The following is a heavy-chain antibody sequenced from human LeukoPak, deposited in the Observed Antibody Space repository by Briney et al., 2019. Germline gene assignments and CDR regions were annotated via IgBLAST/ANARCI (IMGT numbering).Heavy chain of an antibody. J-gene: IGHJ4*02. Sequence: SENLSLTCAVSGGSISSGGYSWSWIRQPPGKGLEWIGYIYHSGSTYYNPSLKSRATISVDRSKNQFSLKLSSVTAADTAVYYCARGRLDGYDFDYWGQGTLVTVSS. CDR2: IYHSGST. V-gene: IGHV4-30-2*01. CDR1: GGSISSGGYS. D-gene: IGHD5-12*01. CDR3: ARGRLDGYDFDY.